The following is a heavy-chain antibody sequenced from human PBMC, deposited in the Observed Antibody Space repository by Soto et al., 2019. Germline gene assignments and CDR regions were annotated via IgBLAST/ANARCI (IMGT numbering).Heavy chain of an antibody. J-gene: IGHJ4*02. Sequence: PGESLKISCKGSGYSFTSYWISWVRQMPGKGLEWMGRIDPSDSYTNYSPSFQGHVTISADKSISTAYLQWSSLKASDTAMYYCASEHCSSTSCLPILNWGQGTLVTVSS. CDR3: ASEHCSSTSCLPILN. V-gene: IGHV5-10-1*01. D-gene: IGHD2-2*01. CDR2: IDPSDSYT. CDR1: GYSFTSYW.